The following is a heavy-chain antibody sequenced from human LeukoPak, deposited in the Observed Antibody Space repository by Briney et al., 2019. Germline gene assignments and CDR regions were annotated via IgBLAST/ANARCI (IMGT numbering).Heavy chain of an antibody. V-gene: IGHV3-23*01. CDR3: AKDGLRYFDWLLQGYFDY. J-gene: IGHJ4*02. Sequence: PGGSLRLSRAASGFTFSSYAMSWVRQAPGKGLEWVSAISGSGGSTYYADSVKGRFTISRDNSKNTLYLQMNSLRAEDTAVYYCAKDGLRYFDWLLQGYFDYWGQGTLVTVSS. CDR2: ISGSGGST. D-gene: IGHD3-9*01. CDR1: GFTFSSYA.